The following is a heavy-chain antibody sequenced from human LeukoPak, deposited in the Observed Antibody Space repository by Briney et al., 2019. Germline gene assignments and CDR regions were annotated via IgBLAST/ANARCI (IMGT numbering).Heavy chain of an antibody. Sequence: GASVKVSCRASGYTFTSYYMHWVRQAPGQGLEWMGIINPSGGSTSYAQKFQGRVTMTRDMSTSTVYMELSSLRSEDTAVYYCAGGTYYYDSSGYPYYYYYMDVWGKGTTVTISS. CDR2: INPSGGST. D-gene: IGHD3-22*01. J-gene: IGHJ6*03. CDR1: GYTFTSYY. V-gene: IGHV1-46*01. CDR3: AGGTYYYDSSGYPYYYYYMDV.